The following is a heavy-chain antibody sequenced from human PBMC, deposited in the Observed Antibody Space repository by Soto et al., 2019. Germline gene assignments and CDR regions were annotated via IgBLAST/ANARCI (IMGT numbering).Heavy chain of an antibody. CDR3: ARGPGRYRDYFDY. Sequence: GGSLRLSCAASGFTFSSYAMHWVRQAPGKGLEWVAVISYDGSNKYYADSVKGRFTISRDNSKNTLYLQMNSLRAEDTAVYYCARGPGRYRDYFDYWGQGTLVTVS. CDR2: ISYDGSNK. D-gene: IGHD1-1*01. CDR1: GFTFSSYA. J-gene: IGHJ4*02. V-gene: IGHV3-30-3*01.